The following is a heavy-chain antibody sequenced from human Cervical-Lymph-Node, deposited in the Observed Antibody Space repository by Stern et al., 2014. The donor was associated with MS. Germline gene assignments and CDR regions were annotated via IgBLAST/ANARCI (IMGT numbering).Heavy chain of an antibody. J-gene: IGHJ4*02. CDR1: GDYMGSFY. Sequence: QLQLQESGPGLVKPSETLSLTCSVSGDYMGSFYWTWIRQPPGKGLEWIGHVYNTGSTTYSPSLQSRVTISVDTSKKQFSLKVTSVTAADTAVYYCTRGRDWATYFDSWAQGILVTVSS. D-gene: IGHD3/OR15-3a*01. CDR3: TRGRDWATYFDS. CDR2: VYNTGST. V-gene: IGHV4-59*01.